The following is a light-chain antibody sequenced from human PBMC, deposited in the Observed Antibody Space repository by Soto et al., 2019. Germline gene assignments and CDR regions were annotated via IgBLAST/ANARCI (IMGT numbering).Light chain of an antibody. Sequence: DIQMTQSPSSLSASVGDRVTITCRASKGIDRYLNWYQQKPGRAPNLLIYATSSLQRGVPSRFSGSRSSTDYSLTISSLQQPEFATYHCRQSSNSSRYTFGQGTKVEVK. CDR1: KGIDRY. V-gene: IGKV1-39*01. CDR2: ATS. J-gene: IGKJ2*01. CDR3: RQSSNSSRYT.